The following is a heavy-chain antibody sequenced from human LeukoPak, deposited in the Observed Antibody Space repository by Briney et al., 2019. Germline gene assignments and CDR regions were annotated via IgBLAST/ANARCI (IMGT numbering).Heavy chain of an antibody. V-gene: IGHV3-23*01. CDR1: GFSFSSYA. J-gene: IGHJ6*02. D-gene: IGHD6-13*01. CDR2: ISGSGGTT. CDR3: AKVGSSMSFYYYYGMDV. Sequence: GGSLRLSCAASGFSFSSYAMSWVRQAPGKGLEGVSAISGSGGTTNYADSVKGRFTISRDNSKDTLYLQMGSLRAEDTAVYYCAKVGSSMSFYYYYGMDVWGQGTTVTVSS.